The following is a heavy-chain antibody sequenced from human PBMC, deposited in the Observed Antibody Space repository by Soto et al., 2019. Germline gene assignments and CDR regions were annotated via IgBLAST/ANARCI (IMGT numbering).Heavy chain of an antibody. CDR2: IKSLTDGGTT. CDR1: GITFSNAC. CDR3: TTDSADIVGVPATFSMDV. J-gene: IGHJ6*02. V-gene: IGHV3-15*01. Sequence: GGSLSLSCADSGITFSNACMTWVRQAPRKGLQWVVRIKSLTDGGTTDSAAPVKGRFTLSRDDSKDTLYLQVNNLRMEETAVYHCTTDSADIVGVPATFSMDVWGQGTTVTVSS. D-gene: IGHD2-2*01.